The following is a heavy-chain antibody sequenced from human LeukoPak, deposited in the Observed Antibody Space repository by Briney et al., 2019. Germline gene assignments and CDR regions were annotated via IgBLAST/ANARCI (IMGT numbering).Heavy chain of an antibody. CDR2: IYYSGST. Sequence: SETLSLTCTVSGGSISSYYWSWIRQPPGKGLEWIGYIYYSGSTNYNPSLKSRVTISVDTSKNQFSLKLSSVTAADTAVYYCARAGDSSGSTPDAFDIWGQGTMVTVSS. CDR3: ARAGDSSGSTPDAFDI. V-gene: IGHV4-59*01. D-gene: IGHD3-22*01. J-gene: IGHJ3*02. CDR1: GGSISSYY.